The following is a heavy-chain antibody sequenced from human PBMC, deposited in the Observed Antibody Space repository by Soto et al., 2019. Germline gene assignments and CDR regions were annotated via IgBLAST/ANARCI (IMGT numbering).Heavy chain of an antibody. D-gene: IGHD6-19*01. CDR2: IYYSGST. CDR1: GGSISSGDYY. Sequence: QVQLQESGPGLVKPSQTLSLTCTVSGGSISSGDYYWSWIRQPPGKGLEWIGYIYYSGSTYYNPSLKSRVTISVDTSKNQFSLKLSSVTAADTAVYNCARHIPDGWRWFDPWGQGTLVTVSS. CDR3: ARHIPDGWRWFDP. V-gene: IGHV4-30-4*01. J-gene: IGHJ5*02.